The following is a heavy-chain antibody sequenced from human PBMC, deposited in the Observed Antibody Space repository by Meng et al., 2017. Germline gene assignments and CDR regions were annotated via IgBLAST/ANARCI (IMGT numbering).Heavy chain of an antibody. Sequence: EVQLVESGGDLVQPGESVKLSCAASGFTFSGSAIHWVRQASGKGLEWVGHIRNKANSYATAYAASVKGRFTISRDDSKNTAYLQMDSLKTEDTAVYYCTRRGVQTGDYWGQGTLVTVSS. V-gene: IGHV3-73*01. CDR1: GFTFSGSA. J-gene: IGHJ4*02. CDR2: IRNKANSYAT. D-gene: IGHD1-1*01. CDR3: TRRGVQTGDY.